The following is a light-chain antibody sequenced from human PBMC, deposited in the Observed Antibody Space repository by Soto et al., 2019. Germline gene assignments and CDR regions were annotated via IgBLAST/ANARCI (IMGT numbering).Light chain of an antibody. Sequence: QSALTQPASVSGSPGQSIAISCTGTRSDVGAYNYVSWYQQHPGKAPKLMISEVTNRPSGVSDRFSGSKSGNTASLTISGLQAEDDAHYYCSSFTSRFTFVFGTGTKVTVL. CDR3: SSFTSRFTFV. V-gene: IGLV2-14*01. CDR2: EVT. CDR1: RSDVGAYNY. J-gene: IGLJ1*01.